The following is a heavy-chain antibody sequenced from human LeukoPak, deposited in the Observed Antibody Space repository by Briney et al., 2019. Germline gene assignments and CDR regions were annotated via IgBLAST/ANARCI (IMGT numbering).Heavy chain of an antibody. V-gene: IGHV3-21*01. Sequence: GGSLRLSCVASGFTLSRHWMAWVRQAPGKGLEWVSSISSSSSYIYYADSVKGRFTISRDNAKNSLYLQMNSLRAEDTAVYYCARALIGGYETISPNYWGQGTLVTVSS. CDR3: ARALIGGYETISPNY. J-gene: IGHJ4*02. CDR2: ISSSSSYI. CDR1: GFTLSRHW. D-gene: IGHD5-12*01.